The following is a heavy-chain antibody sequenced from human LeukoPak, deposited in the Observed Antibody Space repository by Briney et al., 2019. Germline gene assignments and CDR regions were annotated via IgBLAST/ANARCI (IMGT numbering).Heavy chain of an antibody. CDR2: IYYSGST. Sequence: SETLSLTCTVSGGSISSYYWSWIRQPPGKGLEWIGYIYYSGSTNYNPSLKSRVTISVDTSKNQFSLKLSSVTAADTAVYYCARLTPAAAAFDYWGQGTLVTVYS. J-gene: IGHJ4*02. CDR3: ARLTPAAAAFDY. CDR1: GGSISSYY. V-gene: IGHV4-59*08. D-gene: IGHD6-13*01.